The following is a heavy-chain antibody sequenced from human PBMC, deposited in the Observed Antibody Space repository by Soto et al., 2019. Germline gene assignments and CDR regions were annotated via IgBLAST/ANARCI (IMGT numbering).Heavy chain of an antibody. CDR1: GFTFSNHW. Sequence: EVQLVESGGGLVQPGGSLRLSCAASGFTFSNHWIHWVRQAPGKGLVWVSRIDYDGSTTTYADSVKGRFTVSRDNSKNTVYLQMNSLRVEDTAVYFCTRGAASAYWGQGTQVTASS. V-gene: IGHV3-74*01. CDR3: TRGAASAY. D-gene: IGHD1-26*01. CDR2: IDYDGSTT. J-gene: IGHJ4*02.